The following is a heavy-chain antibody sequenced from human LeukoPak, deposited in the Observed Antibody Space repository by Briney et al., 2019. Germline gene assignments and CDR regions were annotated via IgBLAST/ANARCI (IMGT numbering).Heavy chain of an antibody. Sequence: SETLSLTCTVSGGSISSYYWSWIRQPPGKGLEWIGYIYYSGSTNYNPSLKSRVTISVDTSKNQFSLKLSSVTAADTAVYYCAREGSAAAGTGEAFDIWGQGTMVTVSS. CDR2: IYYSGST. V-gene: IGHV4-59*12. D-gene: IGHD6-13*01. CDR3: AREGSAAAGTGEAFDI. J-gene: IGHJ3*02. CDR1: GGSISSYY.